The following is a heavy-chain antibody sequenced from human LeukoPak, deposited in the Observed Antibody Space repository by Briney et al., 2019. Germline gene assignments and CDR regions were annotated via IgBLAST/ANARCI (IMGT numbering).Heavy chain of an antibody. CDR3: ARDRRWDSETLF. CDR1: GFTFSSYW. D-gene: IGHD5-24*01. CDR2: INTDGSST. Sequence: GGSLRLSCAASGFTFSSYWVHWVRQAPGKGLVWVSRINTDGSSTSYADSVKGRFTISRDNAKNTLYLQMNSLRAEDTAVYYCARDRRWDSETLFWGQGTLVTVSS. V-gene: IGHV3-74*01. J-gene: IGHJ4*02.